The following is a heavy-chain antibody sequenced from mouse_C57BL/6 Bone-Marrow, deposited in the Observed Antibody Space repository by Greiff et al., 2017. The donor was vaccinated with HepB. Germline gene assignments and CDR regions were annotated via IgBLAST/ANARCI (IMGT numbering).Heavy chain of an antibody. CDR1: GFSLSTSGMG. V-gene: IGHV8-12*01. J-gene: IGHJ4*01. D-gene: IGHD2-2*01. CDR2: IYWDDDK. CDR3: ARREGGMVTTNYAMDY. Sequence: QVTLKESGPGILQPSQTLSLTCSFSGFSLSTSGMGVSWIRQPSGKGLEWLAHIYWDDDKRYNPSLKSRLTISKDTSRNQVFLKITSVDTADTATYYCARREGGMVTTNYAMDYWGQGTSVTVSS.